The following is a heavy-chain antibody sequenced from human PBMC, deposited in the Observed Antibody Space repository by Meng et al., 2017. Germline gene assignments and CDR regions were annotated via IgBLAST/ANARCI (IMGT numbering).Heavy chain of an antibody. V-gene: IGHV1-69*06. CDR2: IIPIFGTA. CDR1: GGTFSSYA. CDR3: ARDGVGATEGYFDY. J-gene: IGHJ4*02. D-gene: IGHD1-26*01. Sequence: QGEVAQSGAEVRKPGSSVKVSCKASGGTFSSYAISWVRQAPGQGLEWMGGIIPIFGTANYAQKFQGRVTITADKSTSTAYMELSSLRSEDTAVYYCARDGVGATEGYFDYWGQGTLVTASS.